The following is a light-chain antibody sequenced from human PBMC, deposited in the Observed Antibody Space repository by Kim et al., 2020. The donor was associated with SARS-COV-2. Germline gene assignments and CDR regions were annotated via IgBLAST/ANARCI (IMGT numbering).Light chain of an antibody. CDR1: SLRSYY. CDR2: GKN. Sequence: SSELTQDPAVSVALGQTVRITCQGDSLRSYYASWYQQKPRQAPVLVIYGKNNRPSGIPDRFSGSSSGNTASLTITGAQAEDEADYYCKSRDSSGKVVFGGGPQLTVL. V-gene: IGLV3-19*01. J-gene: IGLJ2*01. CDR3: KSRDSSGKVV.